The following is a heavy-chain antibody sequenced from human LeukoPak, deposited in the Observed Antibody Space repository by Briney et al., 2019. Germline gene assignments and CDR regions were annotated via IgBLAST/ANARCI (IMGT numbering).Heavy chain of an antibody. CDR2: VDPEDGET. V-gene: IGHV1-69-2*01. D-gene: IGHD3-3*01. Sequence: ASVKVSCKASGYTFTDYYMHWVQQAPGKGLEWMGRVDPEDGETIYAEKFQGRVTITADTSTDTAYMELSSLRSEDTAVYYCATLRFLEWLGGDDYWGQGTLVTVSS. CDR1: GYTFTDYY. CDR3: ATLRFLEWLGGDDY. J-gene: IGHJ4*02.